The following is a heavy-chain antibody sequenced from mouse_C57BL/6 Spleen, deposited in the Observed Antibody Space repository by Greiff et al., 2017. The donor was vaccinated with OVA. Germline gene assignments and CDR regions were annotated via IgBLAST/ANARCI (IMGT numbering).Heavy chain of an antibody. D-gene: IGHD2-12*01. CDR2: IDPENGDT. CDR3: TTSPVYVDYAMDY. V-gene: IGHV14-4*01. CDR1: GFNIKDDY. Sequence: EVQLQQSGAELVRPGASVKLSCTASGFNIKDDYMHWVKQRPEQGLEWIGWIDPENGDTEYDSKFQGKATITADTSSNTAYLQLSSLTSEDTAVYYGTTSPVYVDYAMDYWGQGTSVTVSS. J-gene: IGHJ4*01.